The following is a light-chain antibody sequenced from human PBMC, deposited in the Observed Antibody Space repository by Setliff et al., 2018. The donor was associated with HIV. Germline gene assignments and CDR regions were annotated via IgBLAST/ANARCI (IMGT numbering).Light chain of an antibody. V-gene: IGLV2-23*02. CDR3: CSYAGSTPYV. Sequence: SALTQPASVSESPGQSITISCTGTSSDVGGYNYVSWYQQHPGKAPKLMIYDVSKRPSGVSNRFSGSKSGNTASLTISGLQAEDEADYYCCSYAGSTPYVFGTGTKVTVL. CDR1: SSDVGGYNY. J-gene: IGLJ1*01. CDR2: DVS.